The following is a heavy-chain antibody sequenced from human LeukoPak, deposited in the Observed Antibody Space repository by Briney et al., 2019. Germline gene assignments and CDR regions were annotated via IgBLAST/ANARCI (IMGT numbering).Heavy chain of an antibody. CDR3: ARVRGPYCSSTSCYVLFIDRGFRDAFDI. D-gene: IGHD2-2*01. J-gene: IGHJ3*02. CDR2: ISYDGSNK. Sequence: GGSLRLSCAASGFTFSSYAMHWVRQAPGKGLEWVAAISYDGSNKYYADSVKGRFTISRDNSKNTLYLQMNSLRAEDTAVYYCARVRGPYCSSTSCYVLFIDRGFRDAFDIWGQGTMVTVSS. V-gene: IGHV3-30*04. CDR1: GFTFSSYA.